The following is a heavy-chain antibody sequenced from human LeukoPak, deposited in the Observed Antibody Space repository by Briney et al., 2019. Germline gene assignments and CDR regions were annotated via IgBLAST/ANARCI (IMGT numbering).Heavy chain of an antibody. CDR2: ISYDGSNK. CDR3: AKGRRVQGVMDFDY. J-gene: IGHJ4*02. V-gene: IGHV3-30*18. CDR1: GFTFGSYG. Sequence: GRSLRLSCAASGFTFGSYGMHWVRQAPGKGLEWVAVISYDGSNKYYADSVKGRFTISRDNSKNTLYLQMNSLRAEDTAVYYCAKGRRVQGVMDFDYWGQRTLVTVSS. D-gene: IGHD3-10*01.